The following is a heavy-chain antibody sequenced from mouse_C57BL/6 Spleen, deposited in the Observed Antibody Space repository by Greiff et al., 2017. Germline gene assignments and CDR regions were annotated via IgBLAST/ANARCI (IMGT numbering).Heavy chain of an antibody. CDR2: IYPEDGDT. V-gene: IGHV1-82*01. J-gene: IGHJ2*01. D-gene: IGHD2-2*01. CDR3: AGRGDDEGADY. Sequence: QVQLKQSGPELVKPGASVKISCKASGYAFSSSWMNWVKQRPGKGLEWIGRIYPEDGDTNYNGKFKGKATLTADKSSSTAYMQLSSLTSEDSAVYFCAGRGDDEGADYWGQGTTLTVSS. CDR1: GYAFSSSW.